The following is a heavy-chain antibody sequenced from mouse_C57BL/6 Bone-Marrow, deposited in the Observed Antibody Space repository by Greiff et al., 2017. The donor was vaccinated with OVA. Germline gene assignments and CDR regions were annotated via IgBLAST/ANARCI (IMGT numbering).Heavy chain of an antibody. CDR3: AREGVIYYRGYFDY. Sequence: VQLQQSGAELARPGASVKLSCKASGYTFTSYGISWVKQRTGQGLEWIGEIYPRSGNTYYNEKFKGKATLTADKSSSTAYMELRSLTSEDSAVYFCAREGVIYYRGYFDYWGQGTTLTVSS. CDR1: GYTFTSYG. D-gene: IGHD2-1*01. V-gene: IGHV1-81*01. CDR2: IYPRSGNT. J-gene: IGHJ2*01.